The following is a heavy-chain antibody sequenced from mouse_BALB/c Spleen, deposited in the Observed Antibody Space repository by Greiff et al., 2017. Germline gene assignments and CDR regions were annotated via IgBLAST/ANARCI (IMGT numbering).Heavy chain of an antibody. CDR1: GFSITSYYA. V-gene: IGHV3-2*02. J-gene: IGHJ2*01. CDR2: LSDSGST. Sequence: EVQLQESGPGLVKPSQSLSLSCTVSGFSITSYYARYWSRQVPGNMRGGMGYLSDSGSTNYNPSLKSLIAITQDTSKNQYFLQLNSVTTEATATYYGGSMNTGYFDYWGQGTTLTVSS. CDR3: GSMNTGYFDY. D-gene: IGHD2-4*01.